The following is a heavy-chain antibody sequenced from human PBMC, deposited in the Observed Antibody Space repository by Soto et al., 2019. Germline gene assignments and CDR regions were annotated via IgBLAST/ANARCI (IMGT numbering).Heavy chain of an antibody. Sequence: PGGSLRLSCAASGFTFSNYGMHWARQAPGKGLEWVAAILYDGSNKYYADSVKGRFTISRDNSKNTLYLQMNSLRAEDTAVYYCARDRGSRPAMIALYYFDYWGQGTLVTVSS. V-gene: IGHV3-33*01. D-gene: IGHD3-22*01. CDR1: GFTFSNYG. J-gene: IGHJ4*02. CDR2: ILYDGSNK. CDR3: ARDRGSRPAMIALYYFDY.